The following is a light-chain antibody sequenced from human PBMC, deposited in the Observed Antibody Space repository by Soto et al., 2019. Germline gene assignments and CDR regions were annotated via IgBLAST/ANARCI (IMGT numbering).Light chain of an antibody. V-gene: IGKV3-20*01. J-gene: IGKJ1*01. CDR2: GAS. Sequence: EIVLTQSPGTLSLSPGERATLSCWTSQSVNGKLAWYQHKPGQAPRLLIYGASSRATGIPDRFSGSGSGTDFTLTISRLEPEDFAVYYCQQYGSSPRTFGQGTKVDIK. CDR1: QSVNGK. CDR3: QQYGSSPRT.